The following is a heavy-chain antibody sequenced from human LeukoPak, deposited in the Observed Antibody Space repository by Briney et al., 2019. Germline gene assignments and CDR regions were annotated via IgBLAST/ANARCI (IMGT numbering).Heavy chain of an antibody. J-gene: IGHJ4*02. CDR3: ARDRDGYNGPIDY. CDR2: ISFDGSNK. V-gene: IGHV3-30*04. D-gene: IGHD5-24*01. Sequence: GGSLRLSCAASGFTLSNYAMHWVRQAPGKGLEWVAVISFDGSNKYYADSVKGRFTISRDNSKNTLYLQMNSLRAEDTAVYYCARDRDGYNGPIDYWGQGTLVTVSS. CDR1: GFTLSNYA.